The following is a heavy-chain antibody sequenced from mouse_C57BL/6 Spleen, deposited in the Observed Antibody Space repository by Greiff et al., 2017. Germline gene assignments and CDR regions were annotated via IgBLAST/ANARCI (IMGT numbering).Heavy chain of an antibody. CDR1: GYAFSSYW. Sequence: QVQLQESGAELVKPGASVKISCKASGYAFSSYWMNWVKQRPGKGLEWIGQIYPGDGDTNYNGKFKGKATLTADKSSSTAYMQLSSLTSEDSAVYFCARSASGLYYFDYWGQGTTLTVSS. V-gene: IGHV1-80*01. J-gene: IGHJ2*01. CDR2: IYPGDGDT. CDR3: ARSASGLYYFDY. D-gene: IGHD3-3*01.